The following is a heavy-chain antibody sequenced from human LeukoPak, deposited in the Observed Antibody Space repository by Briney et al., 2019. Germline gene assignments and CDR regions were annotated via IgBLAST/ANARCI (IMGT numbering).Heavy chain of an antibody. Sequence: GASVKVSCKASGYTFTSYDINWVRQATGQGLEWMGWRNPNSGNTGYAQKFQGRVTMTRNTSISTAYMELSSLRSEDTAVYYCARAVYDYYYYYMDVWGKGTTVTISS. CDR3: ARAVYDYYYYYMDV. CDR2: RNPNSGNT. CDR1: GYTFTSYD. V-gene: IGHV1-8*01. D-gene: IGHD3-16*01. J-gene: IGHJ6*03.